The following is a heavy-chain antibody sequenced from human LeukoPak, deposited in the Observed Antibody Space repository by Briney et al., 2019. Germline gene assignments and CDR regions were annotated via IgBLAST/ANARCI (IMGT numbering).Heavy chain of an antibody. V-gene: IGHV1-18*01. CDR1: GYTFTSYG. CDR3: ARGITMVRGVTPYNWFDP. Sequence: GASVKVSCKASGYTFTSYGISWVRQAPGQGLEWMGWISAYNGNTNYAQKLQGRVTMTTDTSTSTAYIELRSLRSDDTAVYYCARGITMVRGVTPYNWFDPWGQGTLVTVSS. D-gene: IGHD3-10*01. J-gene: IGHJ5*02. CDR2: ISAYNGNT.